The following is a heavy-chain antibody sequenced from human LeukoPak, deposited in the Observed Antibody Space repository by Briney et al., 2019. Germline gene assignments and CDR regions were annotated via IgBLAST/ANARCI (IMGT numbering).Heavy chain of an antibody. CDR1: GYTFTSYG. CDR2: ISAYNGNT. CDR3: ARSGIPPFVTITMVRVHDY. D-gene: IGHD3-10*01. V-gene: IGHV1-18*01. Sequence: ASVKVSCKASGYTFTSYGISWVRQAPGQGLEWMGWISAYNGNTNYAQKLQGRVTMTTDTSTSTAYMELRSLRSDDTAVYYCARSGIPPFVTITMVRVHDYWGQGTLVTVSS. J-gene: IGHJ4*02.